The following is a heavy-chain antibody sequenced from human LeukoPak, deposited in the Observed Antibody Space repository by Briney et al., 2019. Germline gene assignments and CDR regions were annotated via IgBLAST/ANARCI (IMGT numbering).Heavy chain of an antibody. Sequence: SETLSLTCTVSGGSISTYYWSWIRQPPGKGLEWIGYIYYTGSTSYNPSLKSRVTMSLDASKNQFSLELNSVTPADTAVYYCARVWIASGSYYDDRGAFDYWGQGTLVTVSS. V-gene: IGHV4-59*01. CDR2: IYYTGST. J-gene: IGHJ4*02. CDR1: GGSISTYY. CDR3: ARVWIASGSYYDDRGAFDY. D-gene: IGHD1-26*01.